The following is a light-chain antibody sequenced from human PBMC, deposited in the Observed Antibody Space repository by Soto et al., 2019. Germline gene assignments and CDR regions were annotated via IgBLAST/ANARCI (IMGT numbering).Light chain of an antibody. Sequence: QSALTQPASVSGSPGQSITISCTGTSSDVGAYKYVSWYQQHPGKVPTLIIYGVSIRPSGVSNRFSGSKSGNTASLTISGLQAEDEADYYCSSFTRSSTWVFGGGTKVTVL. CDR1: SSDVGAYKY. J-gene: IGLJ3*02. V-gene: IGLV2-14*01. CDR3: SSFTRSSTWV. CDR2: GVS.